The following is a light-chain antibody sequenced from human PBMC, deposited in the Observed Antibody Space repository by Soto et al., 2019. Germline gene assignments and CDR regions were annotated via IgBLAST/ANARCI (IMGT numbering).Light chain of an antibody. CDR3: QQTYSTPQT. J-gene: IGKJ2*01. Sequence: DIQMTQSPSSLSASVRDRVTITCRASQSISSYLNWYQQKPGKAPKLLIYTASTLQSGVPSRFSGSGSGTDFTLTISSLQPEDFATYYCQQTYSTPQTFGQGTNLEIK. CDR1: QSISSY. CDR2: TAS. V-gene: IGKV1-39*01.